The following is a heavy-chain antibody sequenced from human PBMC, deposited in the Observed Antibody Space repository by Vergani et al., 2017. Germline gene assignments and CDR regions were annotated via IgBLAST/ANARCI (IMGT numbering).Heavy chain of an antibody. Sequence: QVKLQESGPGLVKPSETLSLTCTVSGASVNSYYWSWVRQRPGKGLEWMGYVSFHWDTLYDHSVKGRMTISLDTSSNQFSLYLTSVTAEDTAVYYSARSRIYYGAGSPDYWGQGTLVTVSS. D-gene: IGHD3-10*01. CDR3: ARSRIYYGAGSPDY. CDR1: GASVNSYY. V-gene: IGHV4-59*02. J-gene: IGHJ4*02. CDR2: VSFHWDT.